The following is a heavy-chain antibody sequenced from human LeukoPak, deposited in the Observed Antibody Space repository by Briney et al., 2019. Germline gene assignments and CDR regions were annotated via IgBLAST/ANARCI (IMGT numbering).Heavy chain of an antibody. J-gene: IGHJ4*02. CDR2: ISGSGGST. CDR1: GFTFSSYA. CDR3: ASGKTLSGTAFDY. V-gene: IGHV3-23*01. Sequence: GGSLRLSCAASGFTFSSYAMSWVRQAPGKGLEWVSTISGSGGSTYYADSVKGRFTISRDNSKDTLYLQMNSLRAEDTAVYYCASGKTLSGTAFDYWGQGTLVTVSS. D-gene: IGHD3-10*01.